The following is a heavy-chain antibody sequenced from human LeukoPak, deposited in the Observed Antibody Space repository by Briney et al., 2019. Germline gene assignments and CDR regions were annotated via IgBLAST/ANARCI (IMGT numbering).Heavy chain of an antibody. V-gene: IGHV4-59*08. CDR1: GGSISSYY. Sequence: SETLSLTCTVSGGSISSYYWSWTRQPPGKGLEWIGYIYYSGSTNYNPSLKSRVTISVDTSKNQFSLKPSSVTAADTAVYYCARARGYSYGDYFDYWGQGTLVTVSS. J-gene: IGHJ4*02. D-gene: IGHD5-18*01. CDR3: ARARGYSYGDYFDY. CDR2: IYYSGST.